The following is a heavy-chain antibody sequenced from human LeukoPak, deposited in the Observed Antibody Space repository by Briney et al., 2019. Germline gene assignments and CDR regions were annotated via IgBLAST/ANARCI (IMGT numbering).Heavy chain of an antibody. V-gene: IGHV1-2*02. CDR1: GYTFTDYY. J-gene: IGHJ5*02. Sequence: GASVKVSCRASGYTFTDYYMYWVRQAPGQGLEWMGWINPNSGGTNYAQKFQGRVTMTRDTSISTAYMELSRLTSDGTAVYYCARGNYGSGSSGHDWFDPWGQGTLVTVSS. CDR2: INPNSGGT. D-gene: IGHD3-10*01. CDR3: ARGNYGSGSSGHDWFDP.